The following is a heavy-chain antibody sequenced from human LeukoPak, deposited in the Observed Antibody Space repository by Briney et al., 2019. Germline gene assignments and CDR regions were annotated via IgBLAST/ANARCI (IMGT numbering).Heavy chain of an antibody. CDR1: GFTFNSYA. CDR3: GKTTVGYSSGRYPGWPVDY. J-gene: IGHJ4*02. CDR2: ISGSGGSP. Sequence: GGSLRLSCAASGFTFNSYAMYWVRQAPGKGLEWISGISGSGGSPHYADSVKGRFTISRDNFQNTVYLQLGSLRVEDTAVYYCGKTTVGYSSGRYPGWPVDYWGQGALVTVSS. V-gene: IGHV3-23*01. D-gene: IGHD2-15*01.